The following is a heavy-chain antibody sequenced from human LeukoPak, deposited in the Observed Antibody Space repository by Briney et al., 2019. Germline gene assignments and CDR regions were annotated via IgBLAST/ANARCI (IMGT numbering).Heavy chain of an antibody. CDR3: ARESSRATYPNYITRNWFDP. CDR2: INPSGGST. CDR1: GYTFTSYY. Sequence: ASVKVSCKASGYTFTSYYMHWVRQAPGQGLEWMGIINPSGGSTNYAQKFQGRVTITADKSTSTAYMELSSLRSEDTAVYYCARESSRATYPNYITRNWFDPWGQGTLVTVSS. J-gene: IGHJ5*02. V-gene: IGHV1-46*01. D-gene: IGHD1-26*01.